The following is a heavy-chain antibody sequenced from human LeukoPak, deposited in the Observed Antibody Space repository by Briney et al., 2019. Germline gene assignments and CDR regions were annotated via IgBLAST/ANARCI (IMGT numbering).Heavy chain of an antibody. Sequence: GESLKISCKGSGYSFTSYWIGWVRQMPGKGLEWMGIIYPGDSDTRYSPSFEGQVTISADKSISTAYLQWSSLKASDTAMYYCARHSFFGGSTGDYHYYYMDVWGKGTTVTVSS. J-gene: IGHJ6*03. D-gene: IGHD1-26*01. CDR3: ARHSFFGGSTGDYHYYYMDV. CDR1: GYSFTSYW. CDR2: IYPGDSDT. V-gene: IGHV5-51*01.